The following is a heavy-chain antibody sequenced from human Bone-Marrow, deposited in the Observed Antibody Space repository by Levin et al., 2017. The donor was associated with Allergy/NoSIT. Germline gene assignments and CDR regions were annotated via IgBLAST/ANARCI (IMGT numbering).Heavy chain of an antibody. J-gene: IGHJ4*02. V-gene: IGHV4-34*01. CDR1: SGSFNSYY. CDR2: INHSGKT. Sequence: PSETLSLTCAVYSGSFNSYYWSWIRQPPGKGLEWIGEINHSGKTNYNPSVKSRVTFSVDTSKNQFSLKLDSVTAADTAVYYCARENYYGSGTEYKGIDWWGQGTLVTVSS. CDR3: ARENYYGSGTEYKGIDW. D-gene: IGHD3-10*01.